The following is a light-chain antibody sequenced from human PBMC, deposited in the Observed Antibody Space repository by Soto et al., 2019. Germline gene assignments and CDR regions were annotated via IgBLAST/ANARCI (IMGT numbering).Light chain of an antibody. J-gene: IGKJ5*01. V-gene: IGKV3-11*01. CDR3: QQRSNWPIT. CDR1: RSVSNY. Sequence: EIVLTQSPATLSLSPGESATLSCRASRSVSNYLAWYQQKPGQAPRLLICDASSRPTDIPARFSGSGSGTDFTLTISSLEPEDFALYYCQQRSNWPITFGQGTRLEIK. CDR2: DAS.